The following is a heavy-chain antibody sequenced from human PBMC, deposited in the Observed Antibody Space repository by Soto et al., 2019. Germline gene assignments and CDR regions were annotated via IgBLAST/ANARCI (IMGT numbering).Heavy chain of an antibody. J-gene: IGHJ4*02. CDR1: GYTFTSYD. D-gene: IGHD5-12*01. CDR2: MNPNSGNT. CDR3: ARVGPYSGYDIDY. V-gene: IGHV1-8*01. Sequence: ASVKVSCKASGYTFTSYDINWVRQATGQGLEWMGWMNPNSGNTGYAQKFQGRVTMTWNTSISTAYMELSSLRSEDTAVYYCARVGPYSGYDIDYWGQGTLVTVSS.